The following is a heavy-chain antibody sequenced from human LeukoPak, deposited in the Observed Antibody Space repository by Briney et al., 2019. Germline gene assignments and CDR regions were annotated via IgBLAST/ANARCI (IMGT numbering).Heavy chain of an antibody. Sequence: ASVKASCKVSGYTLTELSMHWVRQAPGKGLEWMGGFDPEDGETIYAQKFQGRVTMTRDMSTSTVYMELSSLRSEDTAVYYCARDYGSGSYPFYYFDYWGQGTLVTVSS. CDR3: ARDYGSGSYPFYYFDY. CDR1: GYTLTELS. V-gene: IGHV1-24*01. D-gene: IGHD3-10*01. CDR2: FDPEDGET. J-gene: IGHJ4*02.